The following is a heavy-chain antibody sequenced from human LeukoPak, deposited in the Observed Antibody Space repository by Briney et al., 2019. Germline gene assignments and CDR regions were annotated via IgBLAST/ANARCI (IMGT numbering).Heavy chain of an antibody. V-gene: IGHV4-59*01. Sequence: PSETLSLTCTVSGGSISSYYWSWIRQPPGKGLEWIGYIYYSGSTNYNPSLKSRVTISVDTSKNQFSLKLSSVTAADTAVYYCARDSTYVGGAFDIWGQGTMVTVSS. J-gene: IGHJ3*02. CDR2: IYYSGST. CDR1: GGSISSYY. D-gene: IGHD2/OR15-2a*01. CDR3: ARDSTYVGGAFDI.